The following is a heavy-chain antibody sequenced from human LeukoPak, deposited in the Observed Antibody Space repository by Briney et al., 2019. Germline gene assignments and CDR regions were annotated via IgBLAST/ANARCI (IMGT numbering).Heavy chain of an antibody. Sequence: APVKVSCKASGGTFSSYAISWVRQAPGQGLEWMGGIIPIFGTANYAQKFQGRVTITTDESTSTAYMELSSLRSEDTAVYYCARVDLPAAISRGFYWFDPWGQGTLVTVSS. J-gene: IGHJ5*02. CDR3: ARVDLPAAISRGFYWFDP. CDR1: GGTFSSYA. V-gene: IGHV1-69*05. D-gene: IGHD2-2*02. CDR2: IIPIFGTA.